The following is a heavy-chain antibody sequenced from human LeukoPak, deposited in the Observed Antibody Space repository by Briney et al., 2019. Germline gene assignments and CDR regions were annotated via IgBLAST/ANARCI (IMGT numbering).Heavy chain of an antibody. CDR1: GYTSTSYD. CDR2: MNPNSGNT. J-gene: IGHJ5*02. V-gene: IGHV1-8*01. Sequence: ASVKVSCKASGYTSTSYDINWVRQATGQGLEWMGWMNPNSGNTGYAQKFQGRVTMTRNTSISTAYMELSSLRSEDTAVYYCARAQLLGRYWFDPWGQGTLVTVSS. CDR3: ARAQLLGRYWFDP. D-gene: IGHD2-2*01.